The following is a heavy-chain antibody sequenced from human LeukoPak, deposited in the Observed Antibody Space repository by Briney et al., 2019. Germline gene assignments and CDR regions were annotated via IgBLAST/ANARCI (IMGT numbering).Heavy chain of an antibody. D-gene: IGHD4-17*01. Sequence: GGSLRLSCAASGFTFSSYWMHWVRQAPGKGLVWVARIHSDGSITSYADSVKGRFTISRDNSKNTLYLQMNSLRGEDTAVYYCAKGPMTTVTQPDYWGQGTLVTVSS. V-gene: IGHV3-74*01. CDR1: GFTFSSYW. CDR2: IHSDGSIT. CDR3: AKGPMTTVTQPDY. J-gene: IGHJ4*02.